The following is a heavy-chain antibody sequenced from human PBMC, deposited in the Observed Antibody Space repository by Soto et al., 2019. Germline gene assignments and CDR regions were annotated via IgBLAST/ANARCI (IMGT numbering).Heavy chain of an antibody. V-gene: IGHV3-23*01. CDR2: ISGSDFST. Sequence: PGGSLRLSCAASGFTFSSSAMSWVRRAPGKGLEWVSAISGSDFSTYYADSVTGRFTISRDNSKNMLYLHMSYLRAEDTAIYYCARRVYDFLSGFYFDYWGQGTLVTVSS. CDR1: GFTFSSSA. J-gene: IGHJ4*02. D-gene: IGHD3-3*01. CDR3: ARRVYDFLSGFYFDY.